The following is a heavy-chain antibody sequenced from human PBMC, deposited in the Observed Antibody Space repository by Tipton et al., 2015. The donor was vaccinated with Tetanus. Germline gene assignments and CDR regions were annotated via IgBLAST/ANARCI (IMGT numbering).Heavy chain of an antibody. V-gene: IGHV4-4*07. Sequence: TLSLTCNVSGDSISSYYWNWIRQPAGKGLEWIGRFYTTGSTIYNPPLRSRVTMSVDTSKNPISLTLSSVTAADTAVYYCARGGKLGLGYFDLWGRGTLVTVSS. D-gene: IGHD7-27*01. CDR3: ARGGKLGLGYFDL. J-gene: IGHJ2*01. CDR2: FYTTGST. CDR1: GDSISSYY.